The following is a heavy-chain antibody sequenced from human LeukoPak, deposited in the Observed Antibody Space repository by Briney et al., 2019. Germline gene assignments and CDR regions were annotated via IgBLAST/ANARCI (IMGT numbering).Heavy chain of an antibody. CDR3: ARVGDHFHWFLDL. Sequence: GGSLRLSCAASGFTVSTNYMNWVRQAPGKGLEWVSILYSGSDTYYADSVKGRFTISRDDSRNTLFLHMNSLKAEDTATYYCARVGDHFHWFLDLWGRGTLVAVSS. J-gene: IGHJ2*01. D-gene: IGHD2-21*01. CDR1: GFTVSTNY. CDR2: LYSGSDT. V-gene: IGHV3-53*01.